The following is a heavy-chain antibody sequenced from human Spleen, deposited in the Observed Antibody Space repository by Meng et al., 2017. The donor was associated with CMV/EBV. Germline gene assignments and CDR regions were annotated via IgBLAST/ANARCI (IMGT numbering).Heavy chain of an antibody. CDR1: GFTFNTYW. V-gene: IGHV3-7*01. CDR2: IKQDGSEK. CDR3: ARGGSTFSTHNWFDP. Sequence: GESLKISCAASGFTFNTYWMSWVRQAPGKGLEWVANIKQDGSEKYYVGSVKGRFTISRDNAKNSLYLQMNSLRAEDTAVYYCARGGSTFSTHNWFDPWGQGTLVTVSS. J-gene: IGHJ5*02. D-gene: IGHD3-16*01.